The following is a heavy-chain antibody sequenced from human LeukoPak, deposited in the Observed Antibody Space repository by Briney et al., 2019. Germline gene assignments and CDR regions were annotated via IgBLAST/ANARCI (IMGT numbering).Heavy chain of an antibody. J-gene: IGHJ2*01. CDR2: ISDPHSGSET. D-gene: IGHD3-9*01. CDR1: GFTFSSYT. V-gene: IGHV3-21*01. Sequence: PGGSLRLSCAASGFTFSSYTMNWVRQALGQGLEWVSTISDPHSGSETHCADSVKGRFTISRDNAKNSLYLQMNSLRDEDTAVYYCARDLNWHSDLWGRGTLVTVSS. CDR3: ARDLNWHSDL.